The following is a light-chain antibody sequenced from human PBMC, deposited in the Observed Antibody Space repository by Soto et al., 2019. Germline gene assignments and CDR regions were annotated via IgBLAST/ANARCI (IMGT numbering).Light chain of an antibody. V-gene: IGKV1-5*01. J-gene: IGKJ5*01. CDR3: QQSFSTPRVT. Sequence: DIQMTQSPSTLSASVGDRVIITCRASQSISDYLAWYQQKPGKAPKLLIYDASNLESGVPSTFSGSGSGTEFTLTISSLQPDDFATYYCQQSFSTPRVTFGQGTRLEIK. CDR1: QSISDY. CDR2: DAS.